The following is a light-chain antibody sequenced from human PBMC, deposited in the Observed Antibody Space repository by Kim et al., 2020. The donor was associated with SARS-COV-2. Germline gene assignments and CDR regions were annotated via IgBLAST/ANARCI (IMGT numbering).Light chain of an antibody. V-gene: IGLV1-44*01. J-gene: IGLJ3*02. Sequence: GQGVTIACCGSSSNSGSNTVNWYQQFPGTAPKLLIDSNDRRPSGVSDRVACSKSGTAASLAISGLQSEDEADYYCATWDDSLDVWMFGGGTQLTVL. CDR2: SND. CDR1: SSNSGSNT. CDR3: ATWDDSLDVWM.